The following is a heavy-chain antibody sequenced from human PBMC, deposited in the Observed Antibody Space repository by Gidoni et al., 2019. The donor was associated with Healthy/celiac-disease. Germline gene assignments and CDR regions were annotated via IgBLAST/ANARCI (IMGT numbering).Heavy chain of an antibody. V-gene: IGHV4-30-2*01. J-gene: IGHJ4*02. CDR2: IYHSRST. D-gene: IGHD4-17*01. CDR3: ARTIHDYGDYVFDY. Sequence: QLQLQESGSGLVKPSQTLSLTCAVSGGSIRSGGYSWSWIRQPTGKGLGWIGYIYHSRSTYSNPSLKSRVTISVDRSKNQFSLKLSSVTAADTAVYYCARTIHDYGDYVFDYWGQGTLVTVSS. CDR1: GGSIRSGGYS.